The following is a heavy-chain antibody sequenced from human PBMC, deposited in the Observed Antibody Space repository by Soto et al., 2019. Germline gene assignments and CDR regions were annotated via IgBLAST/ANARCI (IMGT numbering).Heavy chain of an antibody. J-gene: IGHJ4*02. V-gene: IGHV4-34*01. CDR3: ATTMVDTAMVFFDY. CDR2: INHSGST. Sequence: SETLSLTCAVYGGSFSGYYWSWIRQPPGKGLEWIGEINHSGSTNYNPSLKSRVTISVDTSKNQFSLKLSSVTAADTAVYYCATTMVDTAMVFFDYWGQGTLVTVSS. D-gene: IGHD5-18*01. CDR1: GGSFSGYY.